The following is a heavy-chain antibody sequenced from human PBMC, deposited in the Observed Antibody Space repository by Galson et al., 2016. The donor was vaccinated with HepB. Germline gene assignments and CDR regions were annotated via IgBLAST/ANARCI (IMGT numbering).Heavy chain of an antibody. CDR1: GFTFSSYA. CDR3: AKCPHYYDISGYYSL. J-gene: IGHJ4*02. V-gene: IGHV3-23*01. CDR2: ISGSGIT. D-gene: IGHD3-22*01. Sequence: SLRLSCAASGFTFSSYAMSWVRQSPGKGLEWVSAISGSGITCYADSVKGRFTISRDDSNNALYLQMSSLRAEDTAVYYCAKCPHYYDISGYYSLWGQGTLVTVSS.